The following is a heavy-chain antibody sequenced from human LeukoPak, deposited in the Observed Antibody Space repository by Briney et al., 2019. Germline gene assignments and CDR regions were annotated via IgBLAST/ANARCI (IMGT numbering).Heavy chain of an antibody. CDR1: GGTFSSYA. CDR3: ARQRWRSLDAFDI. CDR2: IIPILGIA. J-gene: IGHJ3*02. D-gene: IGHD2-21*01. Sequence: SVKVSCKASGGTFSSYAISWVRQAPGQGLEWMGRIIPILGIANYAQKFQGRVTITADKSTSTAYMELSSLKASDTAMYYCARQRWRSLDAFDIWGQGTMVTVSS. V-gene: IGHV1-69*04.